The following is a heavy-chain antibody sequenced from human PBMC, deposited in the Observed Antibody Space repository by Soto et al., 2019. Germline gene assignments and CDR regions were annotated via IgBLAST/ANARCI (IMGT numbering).Heavy chain of an antibody. CDR3: ARVYYDFWSGPGHFDY. D-gene: IGHD3-3*01. CDR1: GYSFTSYF. CDR2: INPSGGTT. V-gene: IGHV1-46*03. J-gene: IGHJ4*02. Sequence: GPSVKVSCKASGYSFTSYFIHWVRQAPGQGLEWMGIINPSGGTTNYAQKFQGRVIMTRDTSTSTVYMELSSLRSEDTAVYYCARVYYDFWSGPGHFDYWGQGTLVTVSS.